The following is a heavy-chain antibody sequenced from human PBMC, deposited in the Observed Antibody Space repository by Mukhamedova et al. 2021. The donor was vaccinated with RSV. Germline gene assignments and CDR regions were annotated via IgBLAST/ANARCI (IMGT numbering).Heavy chain of an antibody. CDR2: IPSSGI. Sequence: SSIPSSGINAEYMGGRFTISRDNAKNSLYLQMNSPRAEDTAVYYCARARIAVAGTRYFDYWGQGTLVTVSS. V-gene: IGHV3-69-1*02. CDR3: ARARIAVAGTRYFDY. D-gene: IGHD6-19*01. J-gene: IGHJ4*02.